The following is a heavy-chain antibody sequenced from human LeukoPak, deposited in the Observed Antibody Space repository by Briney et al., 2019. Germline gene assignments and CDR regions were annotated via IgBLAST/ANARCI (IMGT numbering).Heavy chain of an antibody. CDR2: INHSGST. CDR1: GGSFSGYY. J-gene: IGHJ4*02. Sequence: SETLSLTCAVYGGSFSGYYWSCVRDPPRKGLECVGEINHSGSTNYNHPLKSRVTISIDTSKTQFSLKLRSVTAAHTAVYYCARVNSSSWYLFDYWGQGTLVTVSS. V-gene: IGHV4-34*01. CDR3: ARVNSSSWYLFDY. D-gene: IGHD6-13*01.